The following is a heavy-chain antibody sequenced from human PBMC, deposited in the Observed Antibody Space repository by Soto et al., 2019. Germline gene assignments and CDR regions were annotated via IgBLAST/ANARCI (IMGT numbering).Heavy chain of an antibody. CDR1: GFTFTNSA. D-gene: IGHD2-21*02. J-gene: IGHJ3*01. Sequence: SVKLSCKTSGFTFTNSAVQWVRQARGQRLEWIGWIIVASGRTNYAREVQERVTISRDTSTSTAYMELSGLRSEDTAVYYCVAELYNGGGCCSFDFWGQGTMVTVSS. V-gene: IGHV1-58*01. CDR3: VAELYNGGGCCSFDF. CDR2: IIVASGRT.